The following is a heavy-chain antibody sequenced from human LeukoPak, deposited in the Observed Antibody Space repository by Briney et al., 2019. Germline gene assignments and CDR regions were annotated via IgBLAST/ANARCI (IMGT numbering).Heavy chain of an antibody. V-gene: IGHV4-34*01. Sequence: SETLSLTCAVYGGSFSGYYWSWIRQPPGKGLEWIGEINHSGSTNYNPSLKSRVTISVDTSKNQFSLKLSSVTAADTAVYYCARLDSSPDPNRYLNASDIWGQGTMVTVSS. CDR3: ARLDSSPDPNRYLNASDI. CDR1: GGSFSGYY. J-gene: IGHJ3*02. CDR2: INHSGST. D-gene: IGHD6-13*01.